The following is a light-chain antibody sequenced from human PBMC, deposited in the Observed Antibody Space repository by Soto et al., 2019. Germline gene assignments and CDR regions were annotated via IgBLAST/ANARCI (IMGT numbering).Light chain of an antibody. CDR1: GSNIGTNT. J-gene: IGLJ3*02. CDR3: TAWDGSLDGRV. CDR2: RTD. V-gene: IGLV1-44*01. Sequence: QSVLTQPPSASGTPGQRVTISCSGSGSNIGTNTVNWYQQLPGTAPKLLIYRTDQRPAGIPDRFSGSKSGTSASLDISGLQSDEEADYYCTAWDGSLDGRVFGGGTKLTVL.